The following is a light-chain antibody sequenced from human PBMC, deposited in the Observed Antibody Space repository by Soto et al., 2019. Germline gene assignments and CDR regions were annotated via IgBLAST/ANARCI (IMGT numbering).Light chain of an antibody. CDR1: SSDVGGYNY. CDR2: EVS. V-gene: IGLV2-14*01. Sequence: QSVLTQPASVSGSRGQSITISCTGTSSDVGGYNYVSWYQQHPGKAPKLMIFEVSHRPSGVSNRFSGSKSGNTASLTISGLQAEDEADYYCSSYRTSRTPYVFGTGTKVTVL. J-gene: IGLJ1*01. CDR3: SSYRTSRTPYV.